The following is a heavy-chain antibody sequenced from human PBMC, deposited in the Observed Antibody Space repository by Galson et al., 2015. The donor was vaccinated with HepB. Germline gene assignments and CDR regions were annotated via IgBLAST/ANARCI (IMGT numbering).Heavy chain of an antibody. J-gene: IGHJ4*02. CDR1: GYTFTSYD. D-gene: IGHD6-13*01. CDR2: LSAYNGNT. V-gene: IGHV1-18*01. CDR3: ARGGSNWYSSFDY. Sequence: SVKVSCKASGYTFTSYDISWVRQAPGQGLEWMGWLSAYNGNTNYAQMFRGRVTMPTDTSTSTAYMELRNLRSDDTAVYYCARGGSNWYSSFDYWGQGTLVTVSS.